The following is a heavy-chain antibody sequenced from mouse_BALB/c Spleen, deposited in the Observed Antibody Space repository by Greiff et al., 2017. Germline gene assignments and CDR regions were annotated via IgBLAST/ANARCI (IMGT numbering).Heavy chain of an antibody. V-gene: IGHV5-6*01. CDR3: TFPTGSSPWIAY. D-gene: IGHD1-1*01. CDR2: ISSGGSYT. Sequence: EVQLVESGGDLVKPGGSLKLSCAASGFTFSSYGMSWVRQTPDKGLEWVATISSGGSYTYYPDILKGRCTISRNNARKTLYLQMSSLKSEDTAMYCGTFPTGSSPWIAYWGQGTLVTVSA. J-gene: IGHJ3*01. CDR1: GFTFSSYG.